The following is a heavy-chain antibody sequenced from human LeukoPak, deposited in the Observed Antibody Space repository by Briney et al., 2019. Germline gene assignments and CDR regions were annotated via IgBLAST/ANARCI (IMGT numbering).Heavy chain of an antibody. D-gene: IGHD6-19*01. CDR2: MNPNSGNT. V-gene: IGHV1-8*01. J-gene: IGHJ6*02. CDR1: GYTFTSYD. Sequence: WASVKVSCKASGYTFTSYDINWVRQATGQGLEWMGWMNPNSGNTGYAQKFQGRVTMTRNTSISTAYMELSSLRSEDTAVYYCATAKPDYSSGWYYADYYYGMDVWGQGTTVTVSS. CDR3: ATAKPDYSSGWYYADYYYGMDV.